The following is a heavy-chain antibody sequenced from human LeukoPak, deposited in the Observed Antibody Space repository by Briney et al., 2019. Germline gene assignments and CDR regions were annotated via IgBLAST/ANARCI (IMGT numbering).Heavy chain of an antibody. D-gene: IGHD5-24*01. Sequence: GGSLRLSCTASEFTVSRNYMLWVRQAPGKGLEWVSLIICNGYTHYADSVKGRFTISRDTSKNTVSLQMNSLRVEDTAMYYCTRDQMNYWGQGTLVTDS. V-gene: IGHV3-53*01. CDR3: TRDQMNY. J-gene: IGHJ4*02. CDR2: IICNGYT. CDR1: EFTVSRNY.